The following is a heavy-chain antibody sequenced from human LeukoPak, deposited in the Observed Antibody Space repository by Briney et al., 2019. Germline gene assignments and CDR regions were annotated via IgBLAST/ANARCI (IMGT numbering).Heavy chain of an antibody. Sequence: SETPSLTCTVSGGSISSYYWSWIRQPAGRGLEWIGRVYTSGSTNYNPSLKSRVTMSVDTSKNQFSLRLSSVTAADTAVYYCARVTDDGDYYFDYWGQGTLVTVSS. CDR3: ARVTDDGDYYFDY. D-gene: IGHD4-17*01. CDR2: VYTSGST. V-gene: IGHV4-4*07. J-gene: IGHJ4*02. CDR1: GGSISSYY.